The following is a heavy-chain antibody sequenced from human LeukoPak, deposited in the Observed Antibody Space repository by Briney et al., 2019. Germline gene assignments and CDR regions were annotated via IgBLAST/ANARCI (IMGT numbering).Heavy chain of an antibody. J-gene: IGHJ4*02. D-gene: IGHD3-22*01. V-gene: IGHV1-18*01. CDR3: ARAVYYYDSTYYFDY. Sequence: GASVKVSCKASGGTFSSYAISWVRQAPGQGLEWMGWISAYNGNTNYAQKLQGRVTMTTDTSTSTAYMELRSLRSDDTAVYYCARAVYYYDSTYYFDYWGQGTLVTVSS. CDR1: GGTFSSYA. CDR2: ISAYNGNT.